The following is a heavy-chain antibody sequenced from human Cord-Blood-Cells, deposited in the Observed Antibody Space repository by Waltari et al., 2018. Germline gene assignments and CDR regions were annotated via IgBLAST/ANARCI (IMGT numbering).Heavy chain of an antibody. CDR3: ARGVPSGSYFDY. CDR1: GGSFSGYY. CDR2: IHHSGST. J-gene: IGHJ4*02. Sequence: QVQLQQWGAGLLKPSETLSLTCAVYGGSFSGYYWSWIRQPPGKGLEWIGEIHHSGSTNDNPSLKSRVTISVDTSKNQFSLKLSSVTAADTAVYYCARGVPSGSYFDYWGQGTLVTVSS. V-gene: IGHV4-34*01. D-gene: IGHD1-26*01.